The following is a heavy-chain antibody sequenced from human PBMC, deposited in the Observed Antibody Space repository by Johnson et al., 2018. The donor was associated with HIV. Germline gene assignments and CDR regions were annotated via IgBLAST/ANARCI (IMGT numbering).Heavy chain of an antibody. CDR3: AKDVSVVTPSGSFDI. D-gene: IGHD4-23*01. V-gene: IGHV3-30*04. CDR1: GFTFDDYA. J-gene: IGHJ3*02. Sequence: QVQLVASGGGVVQPGRSLRLSCAASGFTFDDYAMHWVRQAPGKGLEWVAVISSDGSNKYYADSVKGRFTISRDNSKNTLYLQMNSLRPEASAVYYCAKDVSVVTPSGSFDIWGQGTMVTVSS. CDR2: ISSDGSNK.